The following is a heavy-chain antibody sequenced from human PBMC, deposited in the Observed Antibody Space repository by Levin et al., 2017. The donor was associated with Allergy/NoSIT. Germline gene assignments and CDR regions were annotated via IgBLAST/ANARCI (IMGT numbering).Heavy chain of an antibody. CDR3: ARRVPTTSTPAYRET. J-gene: IGHJ5*02. CDR2: INPSGGSA. D-gene: IGHD2-2*01. CDR1: GYTFTRYY. Sequence: GASVKVSCKASGYTFTRYYIHWVRQAPGQGLEWMGIINPSGGSATYAQKFQKRVTMTGDTSTSTVYMELSSLISDDTAVYYCARRVPTTSTPAYRETWGQGTLVTVTS. V-gene: IGHV1-46*01.